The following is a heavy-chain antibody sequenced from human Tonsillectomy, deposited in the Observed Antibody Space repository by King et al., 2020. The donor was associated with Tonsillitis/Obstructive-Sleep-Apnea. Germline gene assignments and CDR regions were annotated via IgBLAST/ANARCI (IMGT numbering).Heavy chain of an antibody. J-gene: IGHJ4*02. CDR2: INHSGST. Sequence: VQLPQWGAGLLKPSETLSLTCAVYGGSFSGYYWSWIRQPPGKGLEWIGEINHSGSTNYNPSLKSRVTISVDTSKNQFSLKLSSVTAADTAVYYCARGFYGGNIDYWGQGTLVTVSS. CDR1: GGSFSGYY. D-gene: IGHD4-23*01. V-gene: IGHV4-34*01. CDR3: ARGFYGGNIDY.